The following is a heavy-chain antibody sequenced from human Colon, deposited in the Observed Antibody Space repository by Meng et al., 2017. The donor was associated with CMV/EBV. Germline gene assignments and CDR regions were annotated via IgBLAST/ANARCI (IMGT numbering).Heavy chain of an antibody. V-gene: IGHV3-23*01. CDR2: ISGSGGST. D-gene: IGHD1/OR15-1a*01. CDR3: ARRTDTLDPDYNYPGMDV. J-gene: IGHJ6*02. CDR1: GFTFNNFA. Sequence: LSLTCAASGFTFNNFAMSWVRQAPGKGLEWVSTISGSGGSTYNADSVKGRFTISRDNSKNTLYLQINSLGIEDTAVYYCARRTDTLDPDYNYPGMDVWGQGTTVTVSS.